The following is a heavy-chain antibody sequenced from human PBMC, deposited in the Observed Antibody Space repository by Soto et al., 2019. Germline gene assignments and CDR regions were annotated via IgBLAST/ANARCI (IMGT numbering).Heavy chain of an antibody. J-gene: IGHJ3*02. Sequence: GASVKVSCKASGYTFTSYGISWVRQAPGQGLEWMGWISAYDGNTNYAQKLQGRVTMTTDTSTRTAYMELRSLRSDDTAVYYCAGGDSGAWPWAFDIWGQGTMVTISS. CDR2: ISAYDGNT. CDR3: AGGDSGAWPWAFDI. D-gene: IGHD2-15*01. V-gene: IGHV1-18*01. CDR1: GYTFTSYG.